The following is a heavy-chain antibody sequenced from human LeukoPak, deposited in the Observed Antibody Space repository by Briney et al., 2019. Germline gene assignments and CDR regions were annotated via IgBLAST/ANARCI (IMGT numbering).Heavy chain of an antibody. CDR1: GNSFTNSW. V-gene: IGHV5-51*01. CDR3: ARHGGKYSHSIDS. Sequence: HGESLKISCQGSGNSFTNSWIGWVRQMPGKGLEWVGIIYLGDSDVRYSPSFRGQVTISADKSINTAYLQWSSLKDSDTAMYYCARHGGKYSHSIDSWGQGTLVTVSS. CDR2: IYLGDSDV. D-gene: IGHD3-16*01. J-gene: IGHJ4*02.